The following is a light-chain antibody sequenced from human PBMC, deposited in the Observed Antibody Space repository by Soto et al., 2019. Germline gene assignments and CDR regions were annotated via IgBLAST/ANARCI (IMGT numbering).Light chain of an antibody. J-gene: IGKJ1*01. Sequence: DIVMTQSPLSLPVTPGEPASISCRSSQSLLHSNGYNYLDWYLQKPGQSPQLLIYLGSNRASGVPDRFSGSGSGTDFTLKISRVEAEDVGGYYCMQALQTRLTFGQGTKVEIK. CDR1: QSLLHSNGYNY. CDR3: MQALQTRLT. CDR2: LGS. V-gene: IGKV2-28*01.